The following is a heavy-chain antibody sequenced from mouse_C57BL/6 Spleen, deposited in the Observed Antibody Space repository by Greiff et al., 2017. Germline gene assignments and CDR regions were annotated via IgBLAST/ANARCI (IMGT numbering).Heavy chain of an antibody. D-gene: IGHD4-1*01. Sequence: VQLQPSVAELAMPWASVQLSCTASGYPITSYGISCVKQRTGQGLEWIGEIYPRSGNTYYNEKFQGKATLTADKSSSTAYMELRSLTSEDSAVYFCATHWDYFDYWGQGTTLTVSS. V-gene: IGHV1-81*01. CDR1: GYPITSYG. CDR3: ATHWDYFDY. J-gene: IGHJ2*01. CDR2: IYPRSGNT.